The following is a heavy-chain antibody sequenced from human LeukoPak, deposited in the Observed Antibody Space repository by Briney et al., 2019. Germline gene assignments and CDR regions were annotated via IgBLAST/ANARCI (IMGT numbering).Heavy chain of an antibody. J-gene: IGHJ6*03. CDR1: GGSISSYY. CDR3: ARDGHENFWRARRTYYMDV. D-gene: IGHD3-3*01. CDR2: IYYSGST. V-gene: IGHV4-59*01. Sequence: SETLSLTCTVSGGSISSYYWSWIRQPPGKGLEWIGYIYYSGSTNYNPSLKSRVTISVDTSKNQFSLKLSSVTAADTAVYYCARDGHENFWRARRTYYMDVWGKGTTVTVSS.